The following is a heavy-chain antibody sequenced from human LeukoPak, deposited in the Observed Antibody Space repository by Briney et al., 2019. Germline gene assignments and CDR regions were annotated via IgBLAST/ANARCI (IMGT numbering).Heavy chain of an antibody. CDR2: IKYDGSEY. CDR3: ARGIDGYYDY. Sequence: GGSLRLSCAASGFTFSNSWMSWVRQAPGKGLEWVANIKYDGSEYYYVDSVKGRFTIPRDNAKNSLYLQMSSLRSEDMAVYYCARGIDGYYDYWGQGTLVTVSS. CDR1: GFTFSNSW. J-gene: IGHJ4*02. D-gene: IGHD3-22*01. V-gene: IGHV3-7*01.